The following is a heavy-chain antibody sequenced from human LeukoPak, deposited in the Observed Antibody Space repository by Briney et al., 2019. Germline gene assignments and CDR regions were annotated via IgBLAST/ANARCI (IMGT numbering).Heavy chain of an antibody. Sequence: PGGSLRLSCATSGFTFSDYAMTWVRQTPGKGLGWVSAINASGGSTYYADSVKGRFTISRDSSKNTLYLQMDSLRAEDTAVYYCAKSGRAAGRPTNWFDPWGQGTLVTVSS. J-gene: IGHJ5*02. V-gene: IGHV3-23*01. CDR1: GFTFSDYA. CDR3: AKSGRAAGRPTNWFDP. D-gene: IGHD3-10*01. CDR2: INASGGST.